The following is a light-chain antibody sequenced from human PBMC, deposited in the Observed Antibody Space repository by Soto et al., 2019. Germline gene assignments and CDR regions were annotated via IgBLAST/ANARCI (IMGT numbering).Light chain of an antibody. CDR2: GAS. CDR1: QGLSSD. CDR3: QQLNSYPLT. V-gene: IGKV1-9*01. J-gene: IGKJ5*01. Sequence: EIQLTQSPSFLDASVGDRVTITCRASQGLSSDLSWYWQKPGKAPKLLIYGASTLQSGATSRFSGSGSGTEVTLTMSSLQPEEFSTYYCQQLNSYPLTFGQGTRLEIK.